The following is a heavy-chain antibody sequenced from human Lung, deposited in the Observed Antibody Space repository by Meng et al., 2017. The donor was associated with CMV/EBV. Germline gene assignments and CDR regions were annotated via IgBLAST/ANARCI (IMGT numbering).Heavy chain of an antibody. J-gene: IGHJ6*02. CDR1: GFTFSSYA. CDR2: ISYDGSNK. D-gene: IGHD3-3*01. V-gene: IGHV3-30-3*01. Sequence: GGSLRLXCAASGFTFSSYAMHWVRQAPGKGLEWVAVISYDGSNKYYADSVKGRFTISRDNSKNTLYLQMNSLRAEDTAVYYCARDPLSSRYYDFWSGYGGYYYYGMDVXGQGXTVTV. CDR3: ARDPLSSRYYDFWSGYGGYYYYGMDV.